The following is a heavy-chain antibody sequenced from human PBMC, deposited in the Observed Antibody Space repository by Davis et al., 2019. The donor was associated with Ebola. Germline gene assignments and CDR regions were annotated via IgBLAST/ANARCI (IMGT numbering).Heavy chain of an antibody. CDR1: GGSISNSYW. V-gene: IGHV4-4*02. CDR2: IFHSGNT. J-gene: IGHJ4*02. CDR3: ATSSDNSAWYLDY. Sequence: SETLSLTFTIPGGSISNSYWWGWVRQPPGKGLEWIGEIFHSGNTNYNPSLKSRVTISVDESKNQFSLKLSSVSAADTAVYYCATSSDNSAWYLDYWGQGTLVTVSS. D-gene: IGHD6-19*01.